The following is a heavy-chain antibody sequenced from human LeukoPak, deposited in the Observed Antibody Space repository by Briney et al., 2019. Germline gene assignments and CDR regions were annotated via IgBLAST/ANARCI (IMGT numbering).Heavy chain of an antibody. CDR3: ARASIVGAKRTRSGTFDL. CDR2: INHSGST. Sequence: PSETLSLTCAVYGASFSGYYWSWSRQPPGKGLEWIGEINHSGSTNYNPSLKSRITMSVDTSKNQFSLNLSSVTAADTSVYYCARASIVGAKRTRSGTFDLWGQGTMVTVSS. J-gene: IGHJ3*01. D-gene: IGHD1-26*01. CDR1: GASFSGYY. V-gene: IGHV4-34*01.